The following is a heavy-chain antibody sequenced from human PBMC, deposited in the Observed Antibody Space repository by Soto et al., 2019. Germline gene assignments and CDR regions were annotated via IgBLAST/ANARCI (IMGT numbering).Heavy chain of an antibody. V-gene: IGHV3-48*02. Sequence: PGGSLRLSCAASGFTFSSYSMNWVRQAPGKGLEWVSYISSSSSTIYYADSVKGRFTISRDNAKNSLYLQMNSLRDEDTAVYYCARDSEGGDYYDSSGYDYRAQRTLVTVSS. CDR2: ISSSSSTI. CDR1: GFTFSSYS. D-gene: IGHD3-22*01. CDR3: ARDSEGGDYYDSSGYDY. J-gene: IGHJ4*02.